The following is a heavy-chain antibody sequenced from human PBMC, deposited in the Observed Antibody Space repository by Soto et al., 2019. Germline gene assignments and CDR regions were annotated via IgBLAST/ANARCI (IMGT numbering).Heavy chain of an antibody. CDR2: IYYSGST. CDR1: GGSISSYY. Sequence: PSETLSLTCTVSGGSISSYYWSWIRQPPGKGLEWIGYIYYSGSTNYNPSLKSRVTISVDTSKNQFSLKLSSVTAADTAVYYCARQVVPAAMQHYHYYSMDVWGKGTTVTISS. V-gene: IGHV4-59*08. J-gene: IGHJ6*03. CDR3: ARQVVPAAMQHYHYYSMDV. D-gene: IGHD2-2*01.